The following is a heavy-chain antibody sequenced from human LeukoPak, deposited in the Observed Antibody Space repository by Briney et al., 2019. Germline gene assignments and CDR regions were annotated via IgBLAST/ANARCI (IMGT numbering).Heavy chain of an antibody. V-gene: IGHV3-30*04. D-gene: IGHD6-13*01. CDR1: GFTFSSYA. CDR3: ARVSSSWSNWFDP. J-gene: IGHJ5*02. CDR2: ISYDRSNK. Sequence: PGRSLRLSCAASGFTFSSYAMHWVRQAPGKGLEWVAVISYDRSNKYYADSVKGRFTISRDNSKNTLYLQMNSLRAEDTAVYYCARVSSSWSNWFDPWGQGTLVTVSS.